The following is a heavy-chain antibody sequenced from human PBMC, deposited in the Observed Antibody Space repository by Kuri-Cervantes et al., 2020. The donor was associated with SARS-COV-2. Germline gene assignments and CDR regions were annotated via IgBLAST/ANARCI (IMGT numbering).Heavy chain of an antibody. CDR3: ASGGQLPYYYYYYYMDV. Sequence: SVKVSCKASGGTFSSYAISWVRRAPGQGLEWMGRIIPIFGTANYAQKFQGRVTITADESTSTAYMELSSLRSEDTAVYYCASGGQLPYYYYYYYMDVWGKGTTVPSP. CDR2: IIPIFGTA. J-gene: IGHJ6*03. D-gene: IGHD1-1*01. V-gene: IGHV1-69*13. CDR1: GGTFSSYA.